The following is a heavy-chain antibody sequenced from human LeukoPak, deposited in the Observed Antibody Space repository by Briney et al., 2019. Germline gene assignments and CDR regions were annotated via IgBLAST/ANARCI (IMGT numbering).Heavy chain of an antibody. J-gene: IGHJ4*02. V-gene: IGHV3-21*01. D-gene: IGHD3-22*01. CDR1: GFTFSSYS. CDR2: MRSSSYI. CDR3: WRDSWYYDSSGSGLYYFDY. Sequence: GGSLRLSCGASGFTFSSYSMNWVRQAPGKGLEGVSYMRSSSYIYYADSWKGRFTISRENAKNSLYLQINSMRAEEQAVDYFWRDSWYYDSSGSGLYYFDYWGQGTLVTVSS.